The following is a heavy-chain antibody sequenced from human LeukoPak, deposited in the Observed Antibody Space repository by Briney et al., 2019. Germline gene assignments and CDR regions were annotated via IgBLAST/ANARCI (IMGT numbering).Heavy chain of an antibody. J-gene: IGHJ6*02. V-gene: IGHV4-59*08. CDR2: IYYSGCT. D-gene: IGHD3-10*01. CDR1: GGSISSYY. CDR3: ATFLYGSGSYAGYWDYYYYGMDV. Sequence: SETLSLTCTVSGGSISSYYWSWIRQPPGKGLEWIGYIYYSGCTNYNPSLKSRVTISVDTSKNQFSPKLSSVTAADTAVYYCATFLYGSGSYAGYWDYYYYGMDVWGQGTTVTVSS.